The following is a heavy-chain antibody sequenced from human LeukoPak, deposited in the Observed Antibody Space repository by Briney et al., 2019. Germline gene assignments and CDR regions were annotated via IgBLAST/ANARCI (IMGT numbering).Heavy chain of an antibody. CDR1: GFTFSTYA. V-gene: IGHV3-23*01. CDR2: ITASGTDT. J-gene: IGHJ4*02. CDR3: AKYSSGWVNDY. Sequence: GGSLRLSCAASGFTFSTYAMSWVRQAPGKGLQWVSTITASGTDTFYADSVKGRFTISRDNSKNTLSLQMNSLRAEDTALYYCAKYSSGWVNDYWGQGTLVTVSS. D-gene: IGHD6-19*01.